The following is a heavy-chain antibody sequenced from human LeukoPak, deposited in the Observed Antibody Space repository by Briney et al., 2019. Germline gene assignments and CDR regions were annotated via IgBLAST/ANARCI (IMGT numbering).Heavy chain of an antibody. D-gene: IGHD3-10*01. CDR1: GFTFSSYA. V-gene: IGHV3-23*01. CDR2: ISNSGGST. Sequence: GGSLRLSCAASGFTFSSYAMSWVRQAPGKGLEWVSAISNSGGSTYYADSVKGRFTISRDNSKNTLYLQMNSLRAEDTAVYYCAKPPVEHGSGDQRRNPYYYYGMDVWGQGTTVTVSS. CDR3: AKPPVEHGSGDQRRNPYYYYGMDV. J-gene: IGHJ6*02.